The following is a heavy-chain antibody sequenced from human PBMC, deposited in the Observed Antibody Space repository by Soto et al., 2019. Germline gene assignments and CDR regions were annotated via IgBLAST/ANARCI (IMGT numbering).Heavy chain of an antibody. CDR2: ISGSDDGT. CDR1: GFRFTNYA. D-gene: IGHD2-2*01. J-gene: IGHJ4*02. CDR3: AKDGLFLEVPPASLSY. V-gene: IGHV3-23*01. Sequence: GGSLRLSCAASGFRFTNYAMNWVRQAPGKGLEWVSGISGSDDGTYYADSVKGRFTISRDNSRSTLYLQMNSLRAEDTAIYYCAKDGLFLEVPPASLSYWGQGTLVTVSS.